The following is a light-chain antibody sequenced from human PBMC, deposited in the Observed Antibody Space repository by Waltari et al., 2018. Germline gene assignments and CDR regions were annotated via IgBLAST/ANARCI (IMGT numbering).Light chain of an antibody. CDR2: DAS. CDR1: QSVSSY. V-gene: IGKV3-11*01. CDR3: QQRSNWPAT. Sequence: EIVLTQSPGTLSLSPGERATLSCRASQSVSSYLAWYQQKPGQAPRLLIYDASNRATGIPARFSGSGSGTDFTLTISSLEPEDFAVYYCQQRSNWPATFGQGKRLEIK. J-gene: IGKJ5*01.